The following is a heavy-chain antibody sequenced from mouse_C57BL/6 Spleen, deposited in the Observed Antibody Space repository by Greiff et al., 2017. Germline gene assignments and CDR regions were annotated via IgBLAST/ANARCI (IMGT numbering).Heavy chain of an antibody. V-gene: IGHV5-17*01. CDR1: GFTFSDYG. D-gene: IGHD1-1*01. CDR3: ARTDYYGPLAY. CDR2: ISSGSSTL. Sequence: EVKLMESGGGLVKPGGSLKLSCAASGFTFSDYGMNWVRQAPEKGLEWVAYISSGSSTLYYADTGKGRFTISRDNAKNTLFLQMTSLRSEDTAMYYCARTDYYGPLAYWGKGTLVTVSA. J-gene: IGHJ3*01.